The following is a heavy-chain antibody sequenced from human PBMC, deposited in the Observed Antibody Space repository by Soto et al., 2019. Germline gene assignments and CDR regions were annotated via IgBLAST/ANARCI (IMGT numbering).Heavy chain of an antibody. CDR1: GFTFSSYA. J-gene: IGHJ5*02. CDR2: ISGSGGST. CDR3: AKDGSSSFRFDP. V-gene: IGHV3-23*01. D-gene: IGHD6-6*01. Sequence: EVQLLESGGGLVQPGGSLRLSCAASGFTFSSYAMSWVRQAPGKGLEWVSAISGSGGSTYYADSVKGRFTISRDNYKNTLYLKMNSLRAEDTAVYYCAKDGSSSFRFDPWGQGTLVTVSS.